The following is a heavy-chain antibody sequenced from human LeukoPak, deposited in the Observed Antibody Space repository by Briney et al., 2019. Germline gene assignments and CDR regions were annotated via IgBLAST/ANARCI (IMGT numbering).Heavy chain of an antibody. Sequence: GGSLRLSCAASGFTFSNYLMNWVRQAPGKGLEWVSSISGSGDITYYADSVKGRFTMSGDNSKNTLYLQMNSLRAEDTAVYYCAQGDSGYENYYYYYYMGVWGKGTTVTVSS. J-gene: IGHJ6*03. D-gene: IGHD5-12*01. CDR2: ISGSGDIT. CDR1: GFTFSNYL. V-gene: IGHV3-23*01. CDR3: AQGDSGYENYYYYYYMGV.